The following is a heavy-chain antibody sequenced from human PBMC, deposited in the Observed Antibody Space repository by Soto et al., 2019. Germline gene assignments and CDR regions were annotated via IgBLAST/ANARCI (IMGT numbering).Heavy chain of an antibody. D-gene: IGHD3-22*01. J-gene: IGHJ4*02. V-gene: IGHV3-72*01. CDR1: GFTLSDYY. Sequence: GGSLRLSCAGSGFTLSDYYIDWVRQAPGKGLEWVGRSRDKGQGYSTAYAASVKGRFTTPRDESKNSLYLQMDRMKTEDTVVYSCVSATYFSGSSGYTSCFDYWGQGTLVNVS. CDR2: SRDKGQGYST. CDR3: VSATYFSGSSGYTSCFDY.